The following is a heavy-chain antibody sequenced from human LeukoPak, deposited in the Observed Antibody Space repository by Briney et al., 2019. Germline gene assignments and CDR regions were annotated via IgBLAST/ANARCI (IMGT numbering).Heavy chain of an antibody. V-gene: IGHV3-23*01. CDR1: GFTFDDYG. CDR3: AKYCSSTSCYIDY. J-gene: IGHJ4*02. D-gene: IGHD2-2*02. Sequence: GGSLRLSCAASGFTFDDYGMSWVRQAPGKGLEWVSGISGSGGSTYYADSVKGRFTISRDNSKNTLYLQMNSLRAEDTAVYYCAKYCSSTSCYIDYWGQGTLVTVSS. CDR2: ISGSGGST.